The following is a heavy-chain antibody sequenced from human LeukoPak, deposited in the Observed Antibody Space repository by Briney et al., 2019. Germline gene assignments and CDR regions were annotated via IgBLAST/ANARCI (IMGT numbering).Heavy chain of an antibody. Sequence: SVKVSCKASGGTFSSYAISWVRQAPGQGLEWMGRIIPILGIANYAQKFQGRVTITADKHTSTAYMELSSLRSEDTAVYYCAREGAYCGGDCYSNWFDPWGQGTLVTVSS. CDR2: IIPILGIA. CDR1: GGTFSSYA. J-gene: IGHJ5*02. V-gene: IGHV1-69*04. D-gene: IGHD2-21*02. CDR3: AREGAYCGGDCYSNWFDP.